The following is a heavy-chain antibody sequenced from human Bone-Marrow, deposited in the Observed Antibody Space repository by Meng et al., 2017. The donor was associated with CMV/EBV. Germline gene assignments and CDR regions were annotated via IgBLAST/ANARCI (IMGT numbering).Heavy chain of an antibody. CDR3: ARGYCSSTSCWDY. D-gene: IGHD2-2*01. CDR1: RFTLSSYS. V-gene: IGHV3-21*01. CDR2: ISSSSSYI. Sequence: GESLKISCAASRFTLSSYSMNWVRQAPGEGLEWVSSISSSSSYIYYADSVKGRFTITRDIAKNSLYLQMNSLRAEDTAVYYCARGYCSSTSCWDYWGQGTLVTVSS. J-gene: IGHJ4*02.